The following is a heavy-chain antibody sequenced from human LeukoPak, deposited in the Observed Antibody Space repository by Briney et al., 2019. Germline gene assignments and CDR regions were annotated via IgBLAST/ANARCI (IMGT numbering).Heavy chain of an antibody. Sequence: GGSLRLSCAASGFTFSDYYMTWIRQAPGKGLEWVSYISGSGSTIYYADSVKGRFTISRDNAKNSLYLQMNSLRAEDTAVYYCARVGTAEGTLEDYWGQGTLVTVSS. CDR2: ISGSGSTI. D-gene: IGHD6-13*01. CDR3: ARVGTAEGTLEDY. CDR1: GFTFSDYY. V-gene: IGHV3-11*04. J-gene: IGHJ4*02.